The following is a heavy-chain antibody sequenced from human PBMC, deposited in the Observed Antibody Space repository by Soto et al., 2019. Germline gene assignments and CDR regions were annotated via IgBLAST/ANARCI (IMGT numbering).Heavy chain of an antibody. V-gene: IGHV1-69*04. CDR2: IIPILGIA. J-gene: IGHJ6*03. CDR3: AREEDYYYYMDV. Sequence: SVKVSCKASGGTFSSYTISWVRQAPGQGLEWMGRIIPILGIANYAQKFQGRVTITADKSTSTAYMELSSLRSEDTAVYYCAREEDYYYYMDVWGKGTTVTVSS. CDR1: GGTFSSYT.